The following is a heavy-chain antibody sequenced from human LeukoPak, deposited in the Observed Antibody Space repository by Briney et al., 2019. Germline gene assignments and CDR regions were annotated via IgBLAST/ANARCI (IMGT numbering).Heavy chain of an antibody. V-gene: IGHV4-59*01. CDR1: GGSISSYY. Sequence: SETLSLTCTVSGGSISSYYWSWIRQPPGKGLEWTGYIYYSGSTNYNPSPKSRVTISVDTSKNQFSLKLSSVTAADTAVYYCARVGGSGYYRYYFDYWGQGTLVTVSS. J-gene: IGHJ4*02. CDR3: ARVGGSGYYRYYFDY. CDR2: IYYSGST. D-gene: IGHD3-22*01.